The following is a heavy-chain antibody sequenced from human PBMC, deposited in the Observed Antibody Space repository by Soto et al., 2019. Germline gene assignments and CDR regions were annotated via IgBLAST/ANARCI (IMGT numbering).Heavy chain of an antibody. CDR2: ISFDGSKK. Sequence: LRLSCAASGFTFGNYALHWVRQAPGKGLEWVAVISFDGSKKYYADSVKGRFTISRDNFKNTVFLQMNSLRTEDAALYFCAREDDYNDRYFYYGLDVWGQGTTVTVSS. CDR1: GFTFGNYA. V-gene: IGHV3-30*14. D-gene: IGHD2-21*02. J-gene: IGHJ6*02. CDR3: AREDDYNDRYFYYGLDV.